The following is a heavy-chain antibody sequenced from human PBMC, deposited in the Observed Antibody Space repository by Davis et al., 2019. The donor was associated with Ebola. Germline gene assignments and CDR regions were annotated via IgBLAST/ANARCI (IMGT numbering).Heavy chain of an antibody. D-gene: IGHD3-3*01. CDR2: INHSGST. CDR1: GGSFSGYY. CDR3: ARGRKVRFAPSLYYYYGMDV. V-gene: IGHV4-34*01. Sequence: SETLSLTCAVYGGSFSGYYWSWIRQPPGKGLEWIGEINHSGSTNYNPSLKSRVTISVDTSKNQFSLKLSSVTAADTAVYYCARGRKVRFAPSLYYYYGMDVWGQGTTVTVSS. J-gene: IGHJ6*02.